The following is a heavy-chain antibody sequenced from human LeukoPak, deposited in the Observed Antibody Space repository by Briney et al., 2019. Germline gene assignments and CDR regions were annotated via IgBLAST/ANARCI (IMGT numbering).Heavy chain of an antibody. V-gene: IGHV3-30*04. Sequence: GGSLRLSCAASGFTFSSYAIHWVRQAPGKGLEWVAVISYDGSNKNYADSVKGRFTISRDNSKNTLYLQMNSLRADVTAVYYCARGVRIAVAGNIGYWGQGTLVTVSS. CDR2: ISYDGSNK. J-gene: IGHJ4*02. D-gene: IGHD6-19*01. CDR1: GFTFSSYA. CDR3: ARGVRIAVAGNIGY.